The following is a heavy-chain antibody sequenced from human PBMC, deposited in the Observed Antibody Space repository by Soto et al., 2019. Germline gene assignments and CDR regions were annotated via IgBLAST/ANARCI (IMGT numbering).Heavy chain of an antibody. CDR1: GFTFISYA. CDR2: ISGSGGST. J-gene: IGHJ6*02. Sequence: HPGGSLRLSCAASGFTFISYAMSWVRQAPGKGLEWVSAISGSGGSTYYADSVKGRFTISRDNSKNTLYLQMNSLRAEDTAVYYCAKGVSKQTDYYYGMDVWGQGTTVTVSS. CDR3: AKGVSKQTDYYYGMDV. V-gene: IGHV3-23*01.